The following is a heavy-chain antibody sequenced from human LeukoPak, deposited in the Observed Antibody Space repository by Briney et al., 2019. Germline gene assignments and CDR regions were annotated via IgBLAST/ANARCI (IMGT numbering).Heavy chain of an antibody. D-gene: IGHD3-3*01. Sequence: GGSLRLSCAASGFTFSTCWMNWGRQGPGKGLEGVPHMNQDGSLQYYVDSVKGRFTISRDNAKNSLYLQMNSLRAEDTAVYYCARSEGSEKDDAFDIWGQGTMVTVSS. CDR3: ARSEGSEKDDAFDI. CDR1: GFTFSTCW. V-gene: IGHV3-7*03. J-gene: IGHJ3*02. CDR2: MNQDGSLQ.